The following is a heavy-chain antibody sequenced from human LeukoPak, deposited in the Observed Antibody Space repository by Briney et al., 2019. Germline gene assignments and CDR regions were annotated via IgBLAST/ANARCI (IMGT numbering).Heavy chain of an antibody. J-gene: IGHJ5*02. V-gene: IGHV1-2*02. Sequence: ASVKLSCKASGGTFSSYAISWVRQAPGQGLEWMGWINPNSGGTNYAQKFQGRVTMTRDTSISTAYMELSRLRSDDTAVYYCARNSLPQLYNWFDPWGQGTLVTVSS. CDR3: ARNSLPQLYNWFDP. CDR2: INPNSGGT. D-gene: IGHD3-16*01. CDR1: GGTFSSYA.